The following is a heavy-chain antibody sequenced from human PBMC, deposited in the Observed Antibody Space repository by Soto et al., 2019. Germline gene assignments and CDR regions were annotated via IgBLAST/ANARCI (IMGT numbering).Heavy chain of an antibody. Sequence: PSETLSLTCTVSGGSISSSSYYWGWIRQPPGKGLEWIGSIYYSGSTYYNPSLKSRVTISVDTSRNQFSLDLTSVTAADTAVYYCARQRAWYGEWAFAIWGQGTMVTVSS. CDR2: IYYSGST. V-gene: IGHV4-39*01. CDR1: GGSISSSSYY. CDR3: ARQRAWYGEWAFAI. D-gene: IGHD2-15*01. J-gene: IGHJ3*02.